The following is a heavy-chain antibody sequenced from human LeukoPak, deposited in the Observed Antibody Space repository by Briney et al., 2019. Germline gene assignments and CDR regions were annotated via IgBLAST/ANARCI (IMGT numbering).Heavy chain of an antibody. V-gene: IGHV3-21*04. CDR1: GFTFSSYS. J-gene: IGHJ4*02. Sequence: GGSLRLSCAASGFTFSSYSMNWVRQAPGKGLEWVSSISSSSSYIYYADSVKGRFTISRDNSKNTLYLQMNSLRAEDTAVYYCAKEKGHSAYDYIYDWGQGTLVTVSS. CDR2: ISSSSSYI. CDR3: AKEKGHSAYDYIYD. D-gene: IGHD4-11*01.